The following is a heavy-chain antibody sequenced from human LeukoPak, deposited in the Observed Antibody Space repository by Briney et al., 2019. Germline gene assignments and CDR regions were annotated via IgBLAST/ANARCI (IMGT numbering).Heavy chain of an antibody. V-gene: IGHV3-7*03. D-gene: IGHD3-22*01. Sequence: SGGSLRLSCAASGFTFSSYWMSWVRQAPGKGLEWVANIKQDGSEKYCVDSVKGRFTISRDNAKNSLYLQMNSLRAEDTAVYYCARDPGYYDSSGCYYECGFDYWGQGTLVTVSS. J-gene: IGHJ4*02. CDR3: ARDPGYYDSSGCYYECGFDY. CDR2: IKQDGSEK. CDR1: GFTFSSYW.